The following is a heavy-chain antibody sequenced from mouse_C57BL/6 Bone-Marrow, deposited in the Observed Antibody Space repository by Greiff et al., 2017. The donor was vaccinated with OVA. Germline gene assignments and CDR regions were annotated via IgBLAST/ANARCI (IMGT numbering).Heavy chain of an antibody. CDR2: ISSGGDYI. V-gene: IGHV5-9-1*02. Sequence: EVQGVESGEGLVKPGGSLKLSCAASGFTFSSYAMSWVRQTPEKRLEWVSYISSGGDYIYYADTVKGRFTISRDNARNTLYLQMSSLKSEDTAMYYCTREGDSNPYYYAMDYWGQGTSVTVSS. CDR3: TREGDSNPYYYAMDY. J-gene: IGHJ4*01. D-gene: IGHD2-5*01. CDR1: GFTFSSYA.